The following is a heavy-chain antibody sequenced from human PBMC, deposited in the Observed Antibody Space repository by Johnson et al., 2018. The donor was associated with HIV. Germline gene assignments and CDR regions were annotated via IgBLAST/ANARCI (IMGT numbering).Heavy chain of an antibody. CDR2: ISSSGSTI. V-gene: IGHV3-11*04. D-gene: IGHD1-14*01. J-gene: IGHJ3*01. CDR1: GFTFSDYY. Sequence: QVQLVESGGGLVKPGGSLRLSCAASGFTFSDYYMSWIRQAPGKGLAWVSYISSSGSTIYYAASVKGRFIISRDNAKKSLYLKMNSLRAEDTAVYYCATRDPTYRPGAFDLWGQGTMVTVSS. CDR3: ATRDPTYRPGAFDL.